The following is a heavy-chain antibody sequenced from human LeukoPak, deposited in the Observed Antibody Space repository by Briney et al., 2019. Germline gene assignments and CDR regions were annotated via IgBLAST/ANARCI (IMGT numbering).Heavy chain of an antibody. CDR1: GYPFSSSA. J-gene: IGHJ4*02. V-gene: IGHV3-23*01. CDR3: AKRAAVSGVVGPFDY. CDR2: ISRSTETT. D-gene: IGHD6-19*01. Sequence: GGSLRLSCAVSGYPFSSSALSWVRQAPGKGLEWVSSISRSTETTLYADSVKGRFTISRDNSKNTGFLQMNNLRAEDTAIYYCAKRAAVSGVVGPFDYWGQGTLVTVSS.